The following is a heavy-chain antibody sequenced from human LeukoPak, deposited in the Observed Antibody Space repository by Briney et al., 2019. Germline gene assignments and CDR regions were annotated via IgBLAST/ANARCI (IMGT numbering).Heavy chain of an antibody. V-gene: IGHV1-2*02. CDR3: ARDDGFGGVIVDY. D-gene: IGHD3-16*02. J-gene: IGHJ4*02. Sequence: ASVKVSCKASGYTFTGYYMHWVRPAPGQGLEWMGWINPNSGGTNYAQKFQGRVTMTRDTSISTAYMELSRLRSDDTAVYYCARDDGFGGVIVDYWGQGTLVTVSS. CDR2: INPNSGGT. CDR1: GYTFTGYY.